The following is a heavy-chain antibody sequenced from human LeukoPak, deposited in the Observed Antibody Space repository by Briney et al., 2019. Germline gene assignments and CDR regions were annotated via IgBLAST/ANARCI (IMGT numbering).Heavy chain of an antibody. CDR2: ISYDGSNK. V-gene: IGHV3-30*18. CDR1: GFTFTGHS. J-gene: IGHJ4*02. Sequence: GGSLRLSCVASGFTFTGHSMHWVRQAPGKGLEWVAQISYDGSNKHYGDSVKGRFTIARDNSKNTLFLQMNSLRGEDTAVYYCAKEGRRYFDYWGQGNLVTVST. CDR3: AKEGRRYFDY.